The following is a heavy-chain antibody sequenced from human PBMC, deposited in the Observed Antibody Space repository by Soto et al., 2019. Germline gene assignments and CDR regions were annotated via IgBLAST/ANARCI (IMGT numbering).Heavy chain of an antibody. V-gene: IGHV4-59*01. CDR3: AKVPPEAYSYYSGSSGGPAGGFDS. CDR1: GGYIRGYS. D-gene: IGHD6-6*01. Sequence: PSEPIPHTSTVSGGYIRGYSWTWIRQTPGKGLEWMGFISDSGSTNYIPSLKSRVTISLDTSKNQFSLKVTSVPAADTAVYYCAKVPPEAYSYYSGSSGGPAGGFDSWGQGTLVIVSS. CDR2: ISDSGST. J-gene: IGHJ5*01.